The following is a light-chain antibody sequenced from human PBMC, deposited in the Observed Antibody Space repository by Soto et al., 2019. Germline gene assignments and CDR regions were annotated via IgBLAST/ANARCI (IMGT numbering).Light chain of an antibody. CDR1: SSDVGSYNL. J-gene: IGLJ1*01. V-gene: IGLV2-23*02. CDR2: EVS. CDR3: CSYEGSSTFEV. Sequence: QSALTQPASVSGSPGQSITISCTGTSSDVGSYNLVSWYQQHPGKAPKLMIYEVSKRPSGVSNRFSGAKSGNTASLTISGLQAEDEADYYCCSYEGSSTFEVFGTGTKVTVL.